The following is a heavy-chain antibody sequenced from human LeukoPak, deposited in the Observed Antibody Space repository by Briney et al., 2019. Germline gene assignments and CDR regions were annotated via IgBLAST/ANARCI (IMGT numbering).Heavy chain of an antibody. V-gene: IGHV4-31*03. CDR2: IYYGGST. CDR1: GAPISGSGYY. J-gene: IGHJ4*02. CDR3: ARGDQGPFYYFDY. D-gene: IGHD2/OR15-2a*01. Sequence: SETLSLPCTVSGAPISGSGYYCSWIRQQPGKGLEWIGYIYYGGSTFYTPSLGGRVTISVDTSKNQFSLHLTSLTAADTAVYYCARGDQGPFYYFDYWGQGTLVTVSS.